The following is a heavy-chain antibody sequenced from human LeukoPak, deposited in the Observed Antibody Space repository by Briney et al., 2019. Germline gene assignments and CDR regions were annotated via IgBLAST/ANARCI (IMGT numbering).Heavy chain of an antibody. CDR2: IYGGGPT. D-gene: IGHD1-14*01. J-gene: IGHJ3*02. Sequence: GGSLRLSCAASGFTVSRNYMSWVRQAPGRGLGCVSVIYGGGPTYYADSVKGRFTISRDTSKNTLYLQMNSLRAEDTAVYFCARDLGIAGTTHAFDIWGQGTMATVSS. CDR3: ARDLGIAGTTHAFDI. CDR1: GFTVSRNY. V-gene: IGHV3-53*01.